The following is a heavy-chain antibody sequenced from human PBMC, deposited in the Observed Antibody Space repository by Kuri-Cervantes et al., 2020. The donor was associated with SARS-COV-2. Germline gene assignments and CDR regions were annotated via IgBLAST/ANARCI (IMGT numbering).Heavy chain of an antibody. CDR1: GFTFSSYG. V-gene: IGHV3-30*02. CDR3: ATGIAVGTQNWFDP. Sequence: GESLKISCAASGFTFSSYGMHWVRQAPGKGLEWVAFIRYDGSNKYYADSVKGRFTISRDNSKNTLYLQMNSLRAEDTAVYYCATGIAVGTQNWFDPWGQGTLVTVSS. D-gene: IGHD6-19*01. J-gene: IGHJ5*02. CDR2: IRYDGSNK.